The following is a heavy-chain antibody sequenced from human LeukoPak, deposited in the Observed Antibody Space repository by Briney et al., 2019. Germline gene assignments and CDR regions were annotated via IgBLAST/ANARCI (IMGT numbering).Heavy chain of an antibody. Sequence: SQTLSLTCTVSGGSISSGDYYWSWIRQPPGKGLEWIGYIYYSGSTYYNPSLKSRVTISVDTSKNQFSLKLSSVTAADMAVYYCARVRRDYDSSGYFRYWYFDLWGRGTLVTVSS. CDR3: ARVRRDYDSSGYFRYWYFDL. CDR2: IYYSGST. D-gene: IGHD3-22*01. J-gene: IGHJ2*01. CDR1: GGSISSGDYY. V-gene: IGHV4-30-4*01.